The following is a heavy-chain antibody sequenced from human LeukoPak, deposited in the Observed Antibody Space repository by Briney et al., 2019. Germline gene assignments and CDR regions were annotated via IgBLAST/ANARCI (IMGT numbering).Heavy chain of an antibody. CDR3: ARHTGYFDWMPYYYYYYGMDV. J-gene: IGHJ6*02. Sequence: SETLSLTCTVSGVSINTYYASWIRQAPGKGLEFIGFIYNGGNTNYNPSLKSRATISVDTSNNQFSLRLSSVTAADTAVYYCARHTGYFDWMPYYYYYYGMDVWGQGTTVTVSS. V-gene: IGHV4-59*08. CDR1: GVSINTYY. CDR2: IYNGGNT. D-gene: IGHD3-9*01.